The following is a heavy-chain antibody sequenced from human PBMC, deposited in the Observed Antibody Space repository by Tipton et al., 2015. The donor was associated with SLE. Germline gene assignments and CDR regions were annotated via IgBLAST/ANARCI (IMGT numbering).Heavy chain of an antibody. Sequence: TLSLTCTVSGGSISSGGYYWSWIRQHPGKGLEWIGYIYYSGSTYYNPSLKSRVTISVDTSKNQFSLKLSSVTAADTAVYYCARVGRGSLRFLEWLFFDYWGQGTLVTVSS. D-gene: IGHD3-3*01. CDR2: IYYSGST. V-gene: IGHV4-31*03. CDR1: GGSISSGGYY. J-gene: IGHJ4*02. CDR3: ARVGRGSLRFLEWLFFDY.